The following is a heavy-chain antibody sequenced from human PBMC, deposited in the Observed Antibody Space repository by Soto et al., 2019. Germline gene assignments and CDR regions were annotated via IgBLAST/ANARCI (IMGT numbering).Heavy chain of an antibody. J-gene: IGHJ4*02. CDR2: IKRDGSEK. D-gene: IGHD2-15*01. Sequence: EVQLVESGGGLVQPGGSLRLSCAASGFTFSTYWMTWVRQAPGKGLEWVANIKRDGSEKYFVDSVRGRFTVSRDNAKNSLYLQMNSLRAEDTAVYYCARDNSGFDYWGQGTLVTVSS. V-gene: IGHV3-7*01. CDR3: ARDNSGFDY. CDR1: GFTFSTYW.